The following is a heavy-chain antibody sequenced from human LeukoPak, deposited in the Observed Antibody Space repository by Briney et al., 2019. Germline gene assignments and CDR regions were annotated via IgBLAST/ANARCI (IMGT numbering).Heavy chain of an antibody. V-gene: IGHV3-48*01. CDR2: IGKSGRTT. CDR3: ASVEVGIASDY. Sequence: GGSLRLSCAASGFTFSSYAMSWVRQAPGKGLEWVSYIGKSGRTTYYADSVKGRFTISRDNGRNSLYLQMNSLRVEDTAVYYCASVEVGIASDYWGQGTLVTVSS. CDR1: GFTFSSYA. J-gene: IGHJ4*02. D-gene: IGHD2-15*01.